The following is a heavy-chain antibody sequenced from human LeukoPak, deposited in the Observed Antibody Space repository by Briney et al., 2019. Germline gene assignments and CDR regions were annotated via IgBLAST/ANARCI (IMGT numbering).Heavy chain of an antibody. CDR2: LYSGGST. D-gene: IGHD3-10*01. J-gene: IGHJ4*02. CDR3: ARVGRNYFDY. Sequence: GGSLRLSCAASGFTVSSDYMSWVRQAPGKGLEWVSVLYSGGSTYYADSVKGRFTISRDNSKNTLYLQMNSLRAEDTAVYYCARVGRNYFDYWGQGTLVTVSS. V-gene: IGHV3-53*01. CDR1: GFTVSSDY.